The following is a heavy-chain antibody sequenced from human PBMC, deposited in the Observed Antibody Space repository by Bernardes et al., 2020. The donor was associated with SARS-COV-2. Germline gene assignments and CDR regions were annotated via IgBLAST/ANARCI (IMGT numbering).Heavy chain of an antibody. CDR3: ARSYRGLGAPDNWFDP. J-gene: IGHJ5*02. D-gene: IGHD3-16*02. Sequence: SETLSLTCSVSGDSTSGYWLNWIRQPPGKGLEWIGCIHDNGNTNWTTNYNPSLQSRVSISLDTSKNQVSLKLNSVTAADTAIYYCARSYRGLGAPDNWFDPWGQRTVVTVSS. CDR1: GDSTSGYW. CDR2: IHDNGNT. V-gene: IGHV4-59*01.